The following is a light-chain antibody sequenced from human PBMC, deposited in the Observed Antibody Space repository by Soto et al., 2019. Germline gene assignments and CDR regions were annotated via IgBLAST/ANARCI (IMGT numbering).Light chain of an antibody. CDR2: DAS. V-gene: IGKV3-11*01. J-gene: IGKJ1*01. CDR3: QQRSNWPPWT. CDR1: QSVSSY. Sequence: EIVLTQSPGTLSLSPGERATLSCRASQSVSSYLAWSQQKPGQAPRLLIYDASNRATGIPARFSASGSGTDFTLTISRLEPEDFAVYYCQQRSNWPPWTFGQGTKVDIK.